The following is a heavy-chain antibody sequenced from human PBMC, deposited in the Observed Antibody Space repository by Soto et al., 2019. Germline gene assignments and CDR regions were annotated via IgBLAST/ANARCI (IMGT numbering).Heavy chain of an antibody. Sequence: QVQLQESGPGLVEPSGTLSLTCGVSGGSMRNDDWWSWVRQTPGKGLEWIGEISHYGNTNYNPSLKSGVTMSIATSKTQFALKVSSLTAADTAMYYCARNGDCTSGICYVGWFAPWGQGTLVSVSS. CDR3: ARNGDCTSGICYVGWFAP. D-gene: IGHD2-2*01. V-gene: IGHV4-4*02. CDR2: ISHYGNT. J-gene: IGHJ5*02. CDR1: GGSMRNDDW.